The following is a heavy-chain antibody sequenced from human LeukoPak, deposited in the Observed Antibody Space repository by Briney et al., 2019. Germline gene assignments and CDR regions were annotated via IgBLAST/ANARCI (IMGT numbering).Heavy chain of an antibody. J-gene: IGHJ6*02. D-gene: IGHD6-6*01. V-gene: IGHV1-69*13. CDR1: GGTFSSYA. CDR3: ASRRAARHNLYYYGMDV. Sequence: SVKVSCKASGGTFSSYAISWVRQAPGQGLEWMGGIIPIFGTANYAQKFQGRVTITADESTSTAYMELSSLRSEDTAVYYCASRRAARHNLYYYGMDVWGQGTTVTVSS. CDR2: IIPIFGTA.